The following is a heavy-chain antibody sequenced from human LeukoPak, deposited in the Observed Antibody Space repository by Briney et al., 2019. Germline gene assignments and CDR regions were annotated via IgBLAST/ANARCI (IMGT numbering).Heavy chain of an antibody. V-gene: IGHV3-21*01. J-gene: IGHJ5*01. CDR3: VRLRRNSDRSYYYYYYDS. Sequence: GGSLRLSCVASGLTFSDYSIHWLRRAPGKGLEWLSYINPTSTSIYYADAVRGRFTISRDNAKSSLYLQRDSLRAEDTAVYYCVRLRRNSDRSYYYYYYDSWGQGILVTVSS. CDR2: INPTSTSI. CDR1: GLTFSDYS. D-gene: IGHD3-10*01.